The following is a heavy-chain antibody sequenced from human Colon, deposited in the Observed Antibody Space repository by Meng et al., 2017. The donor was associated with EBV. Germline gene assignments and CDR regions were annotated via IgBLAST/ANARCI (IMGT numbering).Heavy chain of an antibody. CDR1: GASISSGNW. Sequence: QVQVQESGPGLVKPSETLSLTCVVSGASISSGNWWNWVRQPPGKGLEWVAEINYSGNTNYSPSLKSRVTISIDTSKNQFSLKLSSVTAADTAIYYCARRLAALDYWGQGTLVTVSS. CDR2: INYSGNT. CDR3: ARRLAALDY. V-gene: IGHV4/OR15-8*02. D-gene: IGHD6-19*01. J-gene: IGHJ4*02.